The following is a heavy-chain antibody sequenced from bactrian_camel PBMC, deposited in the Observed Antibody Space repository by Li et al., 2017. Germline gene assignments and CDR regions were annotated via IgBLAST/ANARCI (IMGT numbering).Heavy chain of an antibody. CDR2: IYTGDGET. CDR3: VRDLYAD. V-gene: IGHV3S40*01. CDR1: RNAYSSNC. Sequence: DVQLVESGGGLVQPGGSLRLSCAASRNAYSSNCMGWFRQAPGMEREGVANIYTGDGETEYADYVKGRFTSSRDNAKNTVYLQMNSLEPEDTAVYYCVRDLYADWGQGTQVTVS. D-gene: IGHD1*01. J-gene: IGHJ4*01.